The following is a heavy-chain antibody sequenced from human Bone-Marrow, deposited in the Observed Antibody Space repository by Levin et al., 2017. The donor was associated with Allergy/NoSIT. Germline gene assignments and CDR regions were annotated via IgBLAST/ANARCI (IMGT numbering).Heavy chain of an antibody. D-gene: IGHD2-15*01. V-gene: IGHV1-18*01. CDR3: ARDHDNTNSALLF. Sequence: GESLKISCKTSDYTFTNFGLSWVRQAPGQGLELMGWINPYNGNTKYAQAFQGRLTMTTDTSTTTVYMELRSLTSGDTAIYFCARDHDNTNSALLFWGQGTLVSVSS. CDR1: DYTFTNFG. J-gene: IGHJ4*02. CDR2: INPYNGNT.